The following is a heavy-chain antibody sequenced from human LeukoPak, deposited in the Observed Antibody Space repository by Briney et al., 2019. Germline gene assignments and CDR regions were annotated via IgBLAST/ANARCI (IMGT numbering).Heavy chain of an antibody. Sequence: ASETLSLTCTVSGGSISSYYWSWIRQPPGKGQEWIGYIYYSGSTNYNPSLKSRVTISVDTSKNQFSLKLSSVTAADTAVYYCARHTYSGSYYAWFDPWGQGTLVTVSS. CDR1: GGSISSYY. CDR3: ARHTYSGSYYAWFDP. J-gene: IGHJ5*02. V-gene: IGHV4-59*08. CDR2: IYYSGST. D-gene: IGHD1-26*01.